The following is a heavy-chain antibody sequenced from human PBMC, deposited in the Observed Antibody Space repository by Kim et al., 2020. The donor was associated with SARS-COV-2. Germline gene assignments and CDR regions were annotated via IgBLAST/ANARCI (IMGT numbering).Heavy chain of an antibody. D-gene: IGHD2-15*01. J-gene: IGHJ5*01. CDR2: TYYRSEWLT. Sequence: SQTLSLTCAISGDSVSNTFGAWSWVRQSPSRGLEWLGRTYYRSEWLTDYAASVQTPITITPDTSRNQFSLRLDSVTPADTAVYYCASWWAFTWGQGTLV. CDR3: ASWWAFT. CDR1: GDSVSNTFGA. V-gene: IGHV6-1*01.